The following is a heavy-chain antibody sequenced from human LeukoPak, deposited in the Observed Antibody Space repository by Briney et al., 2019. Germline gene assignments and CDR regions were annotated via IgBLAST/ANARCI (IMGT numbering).Heavy chain of an antibody. J-gene: IGHJ6*02. CDR1: GFTFSSHA. CDR3: AKDSSDCSSTSCYNYYYYGMDV. CDR2: IGGIGAST. Sequence: GGSLRLSCAASGFTFSSHAMNWVRQAPGKGLEWVSSIGGIGASTYYADSVKGRFTISRDNSKNTLYLQMNSLRAEDTAVYYCAKDSSDCSSTSCYNYYYYGMDVWGQGTTVTVSS. V-gene: IGHV3-23*01. D-gene: IGHD2-2*02.